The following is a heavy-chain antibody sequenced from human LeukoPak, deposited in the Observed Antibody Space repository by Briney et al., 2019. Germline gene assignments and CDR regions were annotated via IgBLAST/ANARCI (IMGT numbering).Heavy chain of an antibody. CDR1: GGAFSDYY. CDR3: ARGNIVATILGGLHGTTAFDF. D-gene: IGHD5-12*01. CDR2: MIQSGSS. V-gene: IGHV4-34*01. J-gene: IGHJ4*02. Sequence: PSETLSLTCGVSGGAFSDYYWSWIRQAPGKGLEWIGEMIQSGSSNYNLSLRSRVTISGDTSRNQFSLKLNSLTAADTAVYYCARGNIVATILGGLHGTTAFDFWGQGILVTVSS.